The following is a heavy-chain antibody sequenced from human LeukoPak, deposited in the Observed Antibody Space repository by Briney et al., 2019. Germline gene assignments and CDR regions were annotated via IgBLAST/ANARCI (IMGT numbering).Heavy chain of an antibody. CDR2: INHSGST. J-gene: IGHJ4*02. V-gene: IGHV4-34*01. CDR3: ARNRGTWDRDGFDH. D-gene: IGHD1-14*01. Sequence: SETLSLTCAVYGGSFSGYYWSWIRQPPGKGLEWIGEINHSGSTNYNPSLKSRVTMSVDTSKNQFSLKLSSVTAADPAVYYCARNRGTWDRDGFDHWGQGTLVTVSS. CDR1: GGSFSGYY.